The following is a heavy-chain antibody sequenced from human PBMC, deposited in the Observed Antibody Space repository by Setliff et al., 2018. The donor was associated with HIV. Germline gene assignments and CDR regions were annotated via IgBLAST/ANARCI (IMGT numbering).Heavy chain of an antibody. D-gene: IGHD2-8*01. J-gene: IGHJ3*02. Sequence: GASVMVSCKASGYTFTGYFIHWVRPAPGQGLEWMGRINPNSGGTNYAQKFQGRVTMTRDTSISTAHMELCRLRSDDTAVYYCATKVHCTNGVFLDAFDTCGQGTMVTVSS. V-gene: IGHV1-2*06. CDR1: GYTFTGYF. CDR2: INPNSGGT. CDR3: ATKVHCTNGVFLDAFDT.